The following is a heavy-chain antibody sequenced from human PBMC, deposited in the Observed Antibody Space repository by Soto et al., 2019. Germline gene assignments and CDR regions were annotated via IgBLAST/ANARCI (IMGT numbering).Heavy chain of an antibody. CDR2: INHSGST. Sequence: SETLSLTCAVYGGSFSGYYWSWIRQPPGKGLEWIGEINHSGSTNYNPSLKSRVTISVDTSKNQFSLKLSSVTAADTAVYYCARGLVGRITIFGVVTSQRWFDPWGQGTLVTVSS. J-gene: IGHJ5*02. CDR1: GGSFSGYY. D-gene: IGHD3-3*01. V-gene: IGHV4-34*01. CDR3: ARGLVGRITIFGVVTSQRWFDP.